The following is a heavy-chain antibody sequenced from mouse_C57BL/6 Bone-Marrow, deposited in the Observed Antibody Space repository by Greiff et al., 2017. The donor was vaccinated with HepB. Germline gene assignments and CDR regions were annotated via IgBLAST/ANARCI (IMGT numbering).Heavy chain of an antibody. CDR1: GYTFTSYW. J-gene: IGHJ1*03. D-gene: IGHD1-1*01. CDR3: ARRGPYYYGSSYLYFDV. V-gene: IGHV1-50*01. CDR2: IDPSDSYT. Sequence: VQLQQPGAELVKPGASVKLSCKASGYTFTSYWMQWVKQRPGQGLEWIGEIDPSDSYTNYNQKFKGKATLTVKTTSRTAYMHLSSLSYEASAVYSCARRGPYYYGSSYLYFDVWGTGTTVTVSS.